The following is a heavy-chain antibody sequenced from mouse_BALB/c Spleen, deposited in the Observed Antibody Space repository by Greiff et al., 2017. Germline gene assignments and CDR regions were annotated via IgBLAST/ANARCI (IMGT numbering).Heavy chain of an antibody. CDR2: IWAGGST. CDR1: GFSLTSYG. V-gene: IGHV2-9*02. J-gene: IGHJ2*01. CDR3: ARDGGSSYYFDY. Sequence: VNLVESGPGLVAPSQSLSITCTVSGFSLTSYGVHWVRQPPGKGLEWLGVIWAGGSTNYNSALMSRLSISKDNSKSQVFLKMNSLQTDDTAMYYCARDGGSSYYFDYWGQGTTLTVSS. D-gene: IGHD1-1*01.